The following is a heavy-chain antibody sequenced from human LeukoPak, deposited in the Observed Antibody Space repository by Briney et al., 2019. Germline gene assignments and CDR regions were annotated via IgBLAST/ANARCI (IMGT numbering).Heavy chain of an antibody. CDR2: ISYSGHT. D-gene: IGHD2-2*01. J-gene: IGHJ4*02. Sequence: SETLSLTCTVSGGSISSDYWSWIRQPPGKGLEWLGYISYSGHTNYNPSLKRRVTISVDTSKNQFSLKLSTVTAADTAVYYCAIQAHCSSTRCYPYDYWGQGTLVSVSS. V-gene: IGHV4-59*01. CDR1: GGSISSDY. CDR3: AIQAHCSSTRCYPYDY.